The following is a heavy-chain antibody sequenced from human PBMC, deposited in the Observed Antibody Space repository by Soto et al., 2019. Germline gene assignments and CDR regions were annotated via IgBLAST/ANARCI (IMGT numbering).Heavy chain of an antibody. CDR3: ARVTDYFAPFDS. V-gene: IGHV4-39*01. D-gene: IGHD5-12*01. Sequence: QLQLQESGPGLVKPSETLSLTCTVSGGSISRSSSYWGWIRLPPGKGLQWIGNIHYSGNTYSNPSLKGRVTISVDTSNNQFSLKLSSVTAADTAVYYCARVTDYFAPFDSWGQGSLVTVSS. CDR2: IHYSGNT. J-gene: IGHJ4*02. CDR1: GGSISRSSSY.